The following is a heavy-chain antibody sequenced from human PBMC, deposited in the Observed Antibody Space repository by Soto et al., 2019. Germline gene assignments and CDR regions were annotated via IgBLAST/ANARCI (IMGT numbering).Heavy chain of an antibody. CDR2: TRNKANSYTT. CDR1: GFTFSDHY. V-gene: IGHV3-72*01. D-gene: IGHD3-22*01. CDR3: ARVLYDSSGYSPSCYCGMDV. Sequence: EVQLVESGGGLVQPGGSLRLSCVASGFTFSDHYMDWVRQAPGKGLEWVARTRNKANSYTTAYAASVRGRFTISRDDSKNSLYLQMNSLKLEDTAVYYCARVLYDSSGYSPSCYCGMDVWGQGTTVTVSS. J-gene: IGHJ6*02.